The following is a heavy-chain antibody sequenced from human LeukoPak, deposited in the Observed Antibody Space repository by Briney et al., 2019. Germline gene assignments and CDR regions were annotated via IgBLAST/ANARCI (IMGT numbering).Heavy chain of an antibody. Sequence: HAASVKVSCKASGYTFTNYGISWVRQAPGQGLEWMGWISVYNGNTRYAQKLQGRVTMTTDTSTSTGYMELRSLRSDDTAVYYCARDPDYGDFDVWIKKDYWGQGTLVTVSS. CDR1: GYTFTNYG. D-gene: IGHD4-17*01. CDR2: ISVYNGNT. CDR3: ARDPDYGDFDVWIKKDY. J-gene: IGHJ4*02. V-gene: IGHV1-18*01.